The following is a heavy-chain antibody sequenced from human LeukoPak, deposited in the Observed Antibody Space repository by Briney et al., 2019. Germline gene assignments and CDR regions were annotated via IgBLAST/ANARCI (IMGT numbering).Heavy chain of an antibody. CDR2: IYPGDSDT. Sequence: GESLKISCKGSGYTFTTYWIGWVRQMPGKALEWMGIIYPGDSDTRYSPSFQGQVTISADKSISTAYLQWSSLKASDTAMYYCARSTGDGYNFGGGPRDYWGQGTLVTVSS. V-gene: IGHV5-51*01. CDR1: GYTFTTYW. D-gene: IGHD5-24*01. J-gene: IGHJ4*02. CDR3: ARSTGDGYNFGGGPRDY.